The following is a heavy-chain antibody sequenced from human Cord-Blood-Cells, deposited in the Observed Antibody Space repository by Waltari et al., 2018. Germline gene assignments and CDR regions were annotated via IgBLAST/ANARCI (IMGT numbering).Heavy chain of an antibody. J-gene: IGHJ1*01. D-gene: IGHD3-3*01. CDR2: IIPIFGTA. CDR3: ARVGFWSGYYQEYFQH. V-gene: IGHV1-69*01. CDR1: GGTFSSYA. Sequence: QVQLVQSGAEVKKPGSSVKVSCKASGGTFSSYAISWVRQAPGQGLEWMGGIIPIFGTANYAQKFQGRVTITADESTSTAYMELSSRRSEDTAVYYCARVGFWSGYYQEYFQHWGQGTLVTVSS.